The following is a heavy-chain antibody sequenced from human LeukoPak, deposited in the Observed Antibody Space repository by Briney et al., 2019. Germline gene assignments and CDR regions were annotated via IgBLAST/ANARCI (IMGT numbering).Heavy chain of an antibody. V-gene: IGHV1-2*02. CDR1: GYTFTGYY. Sequence: ASVKVSCKASGYTFTGYYMHWVRQAPGQGLEWVGWINPNSGGTNYAQKFQGRVTMTRDTSISTAYMELSRLRSDDTAVYYCARDRDRLLVVVPEGGFDPWGQGTLVTVSS. CDR3: ARDRDRLLVVVPEGGFDP. D-gene: IGHD2-2*01. J-gene: IGHJ5*02. CDR2: INPNSGGT.